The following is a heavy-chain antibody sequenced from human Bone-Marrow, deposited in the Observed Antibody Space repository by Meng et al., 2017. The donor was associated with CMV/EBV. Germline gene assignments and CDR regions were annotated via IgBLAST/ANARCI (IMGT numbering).Heavy chain of an antibody. CDR3: ARDRLYGYGSGSILRYGMDV. J-gene: IGHJ6*01. V-gene: IGHV3-23*01. CDR2: ISGSGGST. CDR1: GFTFSSYA. D-gene: IGHD3-10*01. Sequence: GESLKISCAASGFTFSSYAMSWVRQAPGKGLEWVSAISGSGGSTYYADSVKGRFTISRDNSKNTLYLQMNSLRAEDTAVYYCARDRLYGYGSGSILRYGMDVWGQGTTVTGSS.